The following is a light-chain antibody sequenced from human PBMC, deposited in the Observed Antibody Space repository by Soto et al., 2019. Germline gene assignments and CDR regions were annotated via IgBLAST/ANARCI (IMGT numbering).Light chain of an antibody. CDR3: QQANSFPIT. J-gene: IGKJ5*01. CDR1: QGISSW. Sequence: DIQMTQSPSSVSASVGDRVTITCRASQGISSWLAWYQKKPGKAPNLLIYAASSLQSGVPSRFSGRESGRDFTLTISSLQPEDCAMYFCQQANSFPITFGEGTRLEI. V-gene: IGKV1-12*01. CDR2: AAS.